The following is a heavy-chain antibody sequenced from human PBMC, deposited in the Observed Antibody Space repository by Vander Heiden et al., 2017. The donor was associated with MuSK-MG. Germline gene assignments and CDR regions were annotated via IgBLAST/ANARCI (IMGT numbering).Heavy chain of an antibody. Sequence: QVQLQQWGAGLLKPSETLSLTCAVYGGSFSGYYWSWIRQPPGKGLEWIGEINHSGSTNYNPSLKSRVTISVDTSKNQFSLKLSSGTAADTAVYYCARGLRAAMRLNWFDPWGQGTLVTVSS. CDR3: ARGLRAAMRLNWFDP. D-gene: IGHD6-13*01. V-gene: IGHV4-34*01. CDR1: GGSFSGYY. CDR2: INHSGST. J-gene: IGHJ5*02.